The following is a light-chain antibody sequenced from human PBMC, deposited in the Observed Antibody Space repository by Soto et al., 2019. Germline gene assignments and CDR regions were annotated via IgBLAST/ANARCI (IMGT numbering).Light chain of an antibody. V-gene: IGKV3-20*01. Sequence: EIVLTQSPCTLSVSPGERATLSCRASQSVSSSYLAWYQQKPGQAPRLLIYGASSRATGIPDRFSGSGSGTDFTLTINRLEPEDFAVYYCEQYDKSITFGGGTKVDIK. CDR3: EQYDKSIT. J-gene: IGKJ4*01. CDR2: GAS. CDR1: QSVSSSY.